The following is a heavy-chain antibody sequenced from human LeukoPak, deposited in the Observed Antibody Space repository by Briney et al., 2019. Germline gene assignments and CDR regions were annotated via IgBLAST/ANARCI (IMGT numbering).Heavy chain of an antibody. CDR1: GFTFSHYC. J-gene: IGHJ5*02. Sequence: GGSLRLSCAASGFTFSHYCMNWVRQAPGKGLEWVSYISRTNTTEYADSVKGRFTISRDNAKNSLYLQMNTLTADDTAVYFCARGSVRYTTSPNWFDPWGQGTLVTVSS. CDR2: ISRTNTT. CDR3: ARGSVRYTTSPNWFDP. V-gene: IGHV3-48*01. D-gene: IGHD2-2*01.